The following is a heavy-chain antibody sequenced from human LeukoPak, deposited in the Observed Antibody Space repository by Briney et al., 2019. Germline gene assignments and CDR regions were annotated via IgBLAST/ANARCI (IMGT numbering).Heavy chain of an antibody. V-gene: IGHV1-2*02. Sequence: ASVKVSCKASGYTFTGYYMHWVRQAPGQGLEWMGWINPNSGGTNYAQKFQGRVTMTRDTSISTAYMELRSLRSDDTAVYYCARSQPPYYYYGMDVWGQGTTVTVSS. J-gene: IGHJ6*02. CDR2: INPNSGGT. CDR3: ARSQPPYYYYGMDV. CDR1: GYTFTGYY. D-gene: IGHD2-2*01.